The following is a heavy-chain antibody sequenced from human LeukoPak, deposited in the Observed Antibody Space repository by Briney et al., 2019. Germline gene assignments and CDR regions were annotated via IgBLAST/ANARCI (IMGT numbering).Heavy chain of an antibody. CDR2: INHSGST. CDR1: GGSFSGYY. D-gene: IGHD6-25*01. Sequence: SETLSLTCAVYGGSFSGYYWSWIRQPPGKGLEWIGEINHSGSTNYNPSLKSRVTISVDTSKNQFSLKLSSVTAADTAVYYCARGRYSSAFDYWGQGTLVTVSS. CDR3: ARGRYSSAFDY. J-gene: IGHJ4*02. V-gene: IGHV4-34*01.